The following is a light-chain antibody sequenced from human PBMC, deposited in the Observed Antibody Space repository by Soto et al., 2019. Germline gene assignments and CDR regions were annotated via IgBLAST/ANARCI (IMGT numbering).Light chain of an antibody. CDR2: DAS. CDR3: QQRTSWPPWT. Sequence: EVVLTQSPATLSLSPGGRATLSCRASQSVGLSLAWYQQKPGQAPRLLIYDASERASGIPARFSGSGSGTDFTLTINSLEPEDFAVYYCQQRTSWPPWTFGQGTKVDIK. CDR1: QSVGLS. V-gene: IGKV3-11*01. J-gene: IGKJ1*01.